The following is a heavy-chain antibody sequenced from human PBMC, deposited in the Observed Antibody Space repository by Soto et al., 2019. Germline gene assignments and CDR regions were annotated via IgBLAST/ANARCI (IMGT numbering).Heavy chain of an antibody. CDR2: INHSGST. Sequence: SETLSLTCAVYGGSFSGYYWSWIRQPPGKGLEWIGEINHSGSTNYNPSLKSRVTISVDTSKNQFSLKLSSVTAADTAVYYCARESDYIFDYWRQGTLVTVSS. V-gene: IGHV4-34*01. J-gene: IGHJ4*02. CDR3: ARESDYIFDY. D-gene: IGHD4-17*01. CDR1: GGSFSGYY.